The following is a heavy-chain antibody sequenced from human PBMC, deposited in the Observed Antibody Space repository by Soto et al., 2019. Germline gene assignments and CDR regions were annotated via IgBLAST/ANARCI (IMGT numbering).Heavy chain of an antibody. V-gene: IGHV3-9*01. CDR3: AKDSHPLYYYYMDV. CDR1: GFTFDDYA. CDR2: ISWNSGSI. Sequence: GGSLRLSCAASGFTFDDYAMHWVRQAPGKGLEWVSGISWNSGSIGYADSVKGRFTISRDNAKNSLYLQMNSLRAEDTALYYCAKDSHPLYYYYMDVWGKGTTVTVSS. J-gene: IGHJ6*03.